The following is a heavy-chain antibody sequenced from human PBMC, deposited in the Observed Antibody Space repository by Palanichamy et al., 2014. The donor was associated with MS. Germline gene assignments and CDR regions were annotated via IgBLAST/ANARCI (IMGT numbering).Heavy chain of an antibody. Sequence: QVELVQSGPELKNPGASVRVSCKTSDYPFAIYGISWVRQAPGQGLEWMGWIGGHNGETKYAQKFQGRVTMTTDTSTKTAYMELRSLRSDDTAVYYCAREAEKVGYYYPSGRNYIDVWGKGTTLTVSS. CDR3: AREAEKVGYYYPSGRNYIDV. J-gene: IGHJ6*03. D-gene: IGHD2-8*02. CDR2: IGGHNGET. V-gene: IGHV1-18*01. CDR1: DYPFAIYG.